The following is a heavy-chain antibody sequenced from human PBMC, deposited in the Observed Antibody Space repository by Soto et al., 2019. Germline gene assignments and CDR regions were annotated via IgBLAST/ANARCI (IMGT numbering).Heavy chain of an antibody. CDR1: GYSISSGYY. J-gene: IGHJ5*02. CDR3: ARAPVVPAANKRINWFDP. CDR2: IYHSGST. D-gene: IGHD2-2*01. V-gene: IGHV4-38-2*01. Sequence: PSETLSLTCAVSGYSISSGYYWGWIRQPPGKGLEWIGSIYHSGSTYYNPSLKSRVTISVDTSKNQFSLKLSSVTAADTAVHYCARAPVVPAANKRINWFDPWGQGTLVTVSS.